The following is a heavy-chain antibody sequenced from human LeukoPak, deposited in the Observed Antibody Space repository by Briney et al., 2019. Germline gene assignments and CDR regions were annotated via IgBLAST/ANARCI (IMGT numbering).Heavy chain of an antibody. V-gene: IGHV4-61*01. CDR1: GCSISSSYY. CDR2: IYYSGST. Sequence: SEILSLTCTVSGCSISSSYYWSWIRQPPGKGLEWIGYIYYSGSTNYNPSLKSRVTISVDTSKNQFSLKLSSVTAADTAVYYCARDLSGSYYYWGQGTLVTVSS. CDR3: ARDLSGSYYY. J-gene: IGHJ4*02. D-gene: IGHD1-26*01.